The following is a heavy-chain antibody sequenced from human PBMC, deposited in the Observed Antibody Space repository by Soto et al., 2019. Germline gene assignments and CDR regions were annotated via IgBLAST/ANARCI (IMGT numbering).Heavy chain of an antibody. CDR1: GVIPRPFE. CDR3: ASLAVADVAVAI. D-gene: IGHD6-19*01. CDR2: ISYDGIDK. Sequence: SGVIPRPFEHLLCRLLPGKGLEWVAVISYDGIDKNYADSVKGRFTISRENSKNMVYLQMNSLRAEDTAVYYFASLAVADVAVAIWGQGTSATDS. J-gene: IGHJ3*02. V-gene: IGHV3-30*03.